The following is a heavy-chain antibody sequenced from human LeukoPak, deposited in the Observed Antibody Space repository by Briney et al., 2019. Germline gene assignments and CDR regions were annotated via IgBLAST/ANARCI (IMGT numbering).Heavy chain of an antibody. CDR3: AKVMQDRSMNMHFDY. J-gene: IGHJ4*02. CDR1: GFTLSHYA. D-gene: IGHD5-18*01. CDR2: LHDSGAST. Sequence: GGSLRLSCTASGFTLSHYAMSWVRQAPGKGLERVSALHDSGASTYYADSVKGRFTVSRDSSKNTLNLQMNSLRAEDTAVYYCAKVMQDRSMNMHFDYWGPGTQVTVSS. V-gene: IGHV3-23*01.